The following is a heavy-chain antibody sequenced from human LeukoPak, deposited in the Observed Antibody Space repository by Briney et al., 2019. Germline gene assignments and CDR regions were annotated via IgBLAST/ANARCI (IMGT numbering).Heavy chain of an antibody. CDR1: GYTFTGYY. CDR2: INPNSGGT. Sequence: ASVKVSCKASGYTFTGYYMHWVRQAPGQGLEWMGWINPNSGGTNYAQKFQGRVTMTRDTSISTAYMELSRLRSDDTAVYYCARGGKAVGRPGGYYFDYWGQGTLVTVSS. D-gene: IGHD6-13*01. V-gene: IGHV1-2*02. J-gene: IGHJ4*02. CDR3: ARGGKAVGRPGGYYFDY.